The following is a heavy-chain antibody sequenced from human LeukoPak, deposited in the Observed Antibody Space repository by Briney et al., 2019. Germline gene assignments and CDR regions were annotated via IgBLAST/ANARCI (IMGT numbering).Heavy chain of an antibody. CDR3: ARDWQRWRTGGWFDP. CDR2: INPNSGGT. CDR1: GYTFTGYY. V-gene: IGHV1-2*02. D-gene: IGHD4-23*01. J-gene: IGHJ5*02. Sequence: ASVKVSCKASGYTFTGYYMHWARQAPGQGLEWMGWINPNSGGTNYAQKFQGRVTMTRDTSISTAYMELSRLRSDDTAVYYCARDWQRWRTGGWFDPWGQGTLVTVSS.